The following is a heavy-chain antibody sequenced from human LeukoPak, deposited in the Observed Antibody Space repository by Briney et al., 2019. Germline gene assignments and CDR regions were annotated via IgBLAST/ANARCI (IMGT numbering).Heavy chain of an antibody. CDR1: GFTFRSYA. J-gene: IGHJ4*02. D-gene: IGHD2-8*01. V-gene: IGHV3-23*01. CDR3: AKRDTNGRYYFDY. CDR2: ISSGGDAT. Sequence: GSLRLSCAASGFTFRSYAMSWVRQAPGKGLDWVSAISSGGDATYYADSVKGRFTISRDNSKNTLCLQMNSLRAEDTAVYYCAKRDTNGRYYFDYWGQGALVTVSS.